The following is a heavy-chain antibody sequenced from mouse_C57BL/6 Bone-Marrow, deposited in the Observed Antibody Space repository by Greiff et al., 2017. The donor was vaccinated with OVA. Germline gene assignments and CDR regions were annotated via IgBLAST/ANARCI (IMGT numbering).Heavy chain of an antibody. D-gene: IGHD1-2*01. CDR2: IYPGDGDT. J-gene: IGHJ1*03. CDR3: ARRVLRPYWYFDV. V-gene: IGHV1-82*01. CDR1: GYAFSNSW. Sequence: VKLMESGPELVKPGASVKISCKASGYAFSNSWMNWVKQRPGKGLEWIGRIYPGDGDTNYNGKFKGEATLTADKSSNTAYMQLSSLTSEDSAVYFCARRVLRPYWYFDVWGTGTTVTVSS.